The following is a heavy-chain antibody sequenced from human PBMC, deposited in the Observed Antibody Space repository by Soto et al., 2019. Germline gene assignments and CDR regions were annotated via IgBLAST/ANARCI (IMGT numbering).Heavy chain of an antibody. Sequence: QVQLEQSGAEVKKSGASVKVSCKASGYIFSTHGINWVRQAPGQGLEWMGWINPYNGKTNYAQKFQGRVTMTTETSRKTAYMELRSRTSYDTAVYYCARVQIVVVVGGTPADYWGQGTLVTVSS. D-gene: IGHD2-15*01. V-gene: IGHV1-18*01. CDR3: ARVQIVVVVGGTPADY. J-gene: IGHJ4*02. CDR2: INPYNGKT. CDR1: GYIFSTHG.